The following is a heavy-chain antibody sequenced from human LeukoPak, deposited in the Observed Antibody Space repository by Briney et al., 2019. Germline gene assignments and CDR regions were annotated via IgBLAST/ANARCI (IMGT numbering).Heavy chain of an antibody. J-gene: IGHJ4*02. CDR3: AKGLKGSSWHGDDY. D-gene: IGHD6-13*01. V-gene: IGHV3-23*01. Sequence: GGSLRLSCAASGFTFSSYAMSWVRQAPGKGLEWVSAISGSGGGTYYADSVKGRFTISRDNSKNTLYLQMNSLRAEDTAVYYCAKGLKGSSWHGDDYWGQGTLVTVSS. CDR1: GFTFSSYA. CDR2: ISGSGGGT.